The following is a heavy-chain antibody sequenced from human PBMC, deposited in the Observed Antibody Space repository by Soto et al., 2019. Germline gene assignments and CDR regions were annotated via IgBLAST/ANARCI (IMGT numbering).Heavy chain of an antibody. Sequence: QVQRVQSGAEVKRPGSSVKVSCESSGDTFNSYVISWVRQAPGQGLEWMGGIIPIIGVTQYAQKFQGRVTSSGLRYTGTAYLAFTNLWFAHLTLYFCARKSLSATGADHWGPATLVTVS. CDR2: IIPIIGVT. J-gene: IGHJ4*02. V-gene: IGHV1-69*17. D-gene: IGHD3-10*01. CDR3: ARKSLSATGADH. CDR1: GDTFNSYV.